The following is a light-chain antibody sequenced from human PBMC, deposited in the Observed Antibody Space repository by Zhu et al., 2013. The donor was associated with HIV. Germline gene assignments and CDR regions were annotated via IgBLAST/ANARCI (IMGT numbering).Light chain of an antibody. CDR2: SNN. J-gene: IGLJ2*01. CDR1: SSNIGSKT. CDR3: ATWDDSLNGPV. Sequence: QSVLTQPPSASGTPGQRVTISCSGSSSNIGSKTVNWYQQLPGTAPKLLIYSNNQRRSGVPDRFFGSKSGTSASLAISGLQSEDEADYYCATWDDSLNGPVFGGGTKLTVL. V-gene: IGLV1-44*01.